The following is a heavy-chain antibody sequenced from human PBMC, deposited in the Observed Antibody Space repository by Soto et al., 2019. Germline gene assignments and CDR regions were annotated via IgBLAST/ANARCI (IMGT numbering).Heavy chain of an antibody. CDR2: ISYDGSDK. CDR3: TRNTGAYYRVGDY. Sequence: QVQLVESGGGVVQPGRSLRLSCAASGFTFSSYGMHWVRQAPGKGLEWVAVISYDGSDKYYADSVKGRFTISRDNSKNTLYLQMNSLRAEATAVYYCTRNTGAYYRVGDYWGQGTLVTVSS. J-gene: IGHJ4*02. V-gene: IGHV3-30*03. D-gene: IGHD3-22*01. CDR1: GFTFSSYG.